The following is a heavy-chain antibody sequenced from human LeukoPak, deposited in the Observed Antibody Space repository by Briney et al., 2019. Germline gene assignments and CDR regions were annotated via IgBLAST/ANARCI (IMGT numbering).Heavy chain of an antibody. CDR2: INPNSGGT. CDR3: ARTWVTMVRGVIRGGPNWFDP. V-gene: IGHV1-2*06. Sequence: ASVKVSCKASGYTFTGYYMHWVRQAPGQGLEWMGRINPNSGGTNYAQKFQGRVTMTRDTSIRTAYMELSRLRSDDTAVYYCARTWVTMVRGVIRGGPNWFDPWGQGTLVTVSS. J-gene: IGHJ5*02. D-gene: IGHD3-10*01. CDR1: GYTFTGYY.